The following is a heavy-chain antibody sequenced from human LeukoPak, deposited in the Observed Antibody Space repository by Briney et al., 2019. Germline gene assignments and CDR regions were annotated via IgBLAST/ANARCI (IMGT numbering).Heavy chain of an antibody. CDR3: ARDRATSTTRGGYSDF. D-gene: IGHD1-26*01. Sequence: PGRSLRLSCAASGFTFSDYGMYWLRQAPGKGLEWVAFIWYDGSNKYYADSVKGRFTISRDNSKNTLYLQMDSLRGEDTAVYYCARDRATSTTRGGYSDFWGQGTLVTVSS. CDR2: IWYDGSNK. V-gene: IGHV3-33*01. CDR1: GFTFSDYG. J-gene: IGHJ4*02.